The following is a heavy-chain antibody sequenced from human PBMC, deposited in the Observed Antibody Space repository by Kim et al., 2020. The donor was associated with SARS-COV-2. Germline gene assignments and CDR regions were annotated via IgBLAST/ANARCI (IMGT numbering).Heavy chain of an antibody. Sequence: SPAFQGQVTISADKAISTAYLQWSSLKASDTAMYYCARRIGYAYAVFDYWGQGTLVTVSS. V-gene: IGHV5-51*01. D-gene: IGHD5-18*01. CDR3: ARRIGYAYAVFDY. J-gene: IGHJ4*02.